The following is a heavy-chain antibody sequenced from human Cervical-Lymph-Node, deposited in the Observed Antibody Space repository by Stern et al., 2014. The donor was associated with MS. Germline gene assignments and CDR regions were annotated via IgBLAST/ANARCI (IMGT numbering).Heavy chain of an antibody. CDR1: GFTFSSYA. V-gene: IGHV3-30*01. J-gene: IGHJ4*02. Sequence: QVQLVESGGGVVQPGRSLRLSCAASGFTFSSYAMHWVRQAPGKGLEWVAVISYDGSNKYYADSVKGRFTISRDNSKNTLYLQMNSLRAEDTAVYYCARDQGYGDYVFNYWGQGTLVTVSS. CDR2: ISYDGSNK. CDR3: ARDQGYGDYVFNY. D-gene: IGHD4-17*01.